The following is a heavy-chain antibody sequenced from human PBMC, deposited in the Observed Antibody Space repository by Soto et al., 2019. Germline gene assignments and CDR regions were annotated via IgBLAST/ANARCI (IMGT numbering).Heavy chain of an antibody. J-gene: IGHJ4*02. D-gene: IGHD3-22*01. Sequence: QVQLQQWGAGLLKASETLSLTCAVVGDSLRGQSWNWIRQSPGKGLEWIGEIDQSGGTNYNPSLKSRAIISDDTSKNQFSLTLTSVTAADTAVYYCARFGTYYDTSGFLYWGQGTLVTVSS. CDR2: IDQSGGT. V-gene: IGHV4-34*01. CDR1: GDSLRGQS. CDR3: ARFGTYYDTSGFLY.